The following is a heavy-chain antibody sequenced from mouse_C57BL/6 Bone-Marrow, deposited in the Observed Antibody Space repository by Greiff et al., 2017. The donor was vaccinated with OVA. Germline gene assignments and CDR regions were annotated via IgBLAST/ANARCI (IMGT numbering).Heavy chain of an antibody. J-gene: IGHJ4*01. Sequence: QVHVKQSGAELVRPGTSVKMSCKASGYTFTNYWIGWAKQRPGHGLEWIGDIYPGGGYTNYNEQFKGKATLTADNSSSTAYMQFSSLTSGHSTIYYSATYYGSSLYARDYWGQGTSVTVSS. D-gene: IGHD1-1*01. CDR1: GYTFTNYW. CDR2: IYPGGGYT. V-gene: IGHV1-63*01. CDR3: ATYYGSSLYARDY.